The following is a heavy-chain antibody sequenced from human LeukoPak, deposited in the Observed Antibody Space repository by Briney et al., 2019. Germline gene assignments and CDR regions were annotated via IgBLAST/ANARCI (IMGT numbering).Heavy chain of an antibody. V-gene: IGHV1-2*02. CDR3: ARDLDTAMVTGDAFDI. CDR2: INPNSGGT. J-gene: IGHJ3*02. D-gene: IGHD5-18*01. CDR1: GYTFTGYY. Sequence: ASVKVSCKASGYTFTGYYMHWVRQAPGQGLEWMGWINPNSGGTNYAQKFQGRVTITADKSTSTAYMELSSLRSEDTAVYYCARDLDTAMVTGDAFDIWGQGTMVTVSS.